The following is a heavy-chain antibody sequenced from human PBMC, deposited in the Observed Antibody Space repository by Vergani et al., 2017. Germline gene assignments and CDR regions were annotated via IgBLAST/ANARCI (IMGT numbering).Heavy chain of an antibody. V-gene: IGHV3-48*02. D-gene: IGHD3-16*02. CDR3: AKKGGSL. J-gene: IGHJ4*02. CDR1: GFTITVFS. Sequence: VESGGGLVQPGGSLRLSCVASGFTITVFSMNWVRQAPGKWLEWISYISTGGERTYYAESVKGRFTISRDNAQNSIYLQMNSLRDEDTAIYFCAKKGGSLGGQGTRVTVSS. CDR2: ISTGGERT.